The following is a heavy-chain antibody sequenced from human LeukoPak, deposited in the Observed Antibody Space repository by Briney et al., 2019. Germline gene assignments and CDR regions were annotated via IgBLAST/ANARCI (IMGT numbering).Heavy chain of an antibody. V-gene: IGHV3-21*01. Sequence: GGSLRLSCAASGFTFSSYSMNWVRQAPGKGLEWVSSISSSSSYIYYADSVKGRFTISRDNAKNSLYLQINSLRAEDTAVYYCASTRITVTTRSWDYWGQGTLVTVSS. CDR2: ISSSSSYI. CDR3: ASTRITVTTRSWDY. J-gene: IGHJ4*02. D-gene: IGHD4-17*01. CDR1: GFTFSSYS.